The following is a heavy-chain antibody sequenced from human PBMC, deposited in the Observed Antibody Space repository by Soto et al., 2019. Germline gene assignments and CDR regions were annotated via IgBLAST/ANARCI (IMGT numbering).Heavy chain of an antibody. D-gene: IGHD3-10*01. V-gene: IGHV5-10-1*01. CDR3: ARRHYYGSGSYPYGMDV. CDR2: IDPSDSYT. CDR1: GYSFTSCV. Sequence: GESLKISWKGCGYSFTSCVISWVRQMPGKGLEWMGRIDPSDSYTNYSPSFQGHVTISADKSISTAYLQWSSLKASDTAMYYCARRHYYGSGSYPYGMDVWGQGTTVTVSS. J-gene: IGHJ6*02.